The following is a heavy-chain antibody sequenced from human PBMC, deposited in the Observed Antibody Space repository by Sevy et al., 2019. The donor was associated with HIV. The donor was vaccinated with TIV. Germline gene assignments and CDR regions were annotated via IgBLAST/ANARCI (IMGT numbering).Heavy chain of an antibody. CDR1: GYTFTSYD. D-gene: IGHD3-16*02. CDR3: ARGLRYDYVWGGYRFHYYYYYGMDV. V-gene: IGHV1-8*01. J-gene: IGHJ6*02. Sequence: ASVKVSCKASGYTFTSYDINWVRQATGQGLEWMGWMNPNSGNTGYAQKFQGRVTMTRNTSISTAYMELRSLRSEDTAVYYCARGLRYDYVWGGYRFHYYYYYGMDVWGQGTTVTVSS. CDR2: MNPNSGNT.